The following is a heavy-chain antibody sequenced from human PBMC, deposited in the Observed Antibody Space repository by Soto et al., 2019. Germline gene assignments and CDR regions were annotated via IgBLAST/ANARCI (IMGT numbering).Heavy chain of an antibody. J-gene: IGHJ1*01. CDR2: INPSGGGT. CDR3: TRTLTPNPAEYFQH. Sequence: ASVKVSCKASGYTFTSYYMHWVRQAPGQGLEWMGIINPSGGGTNYAQKFQGRVTMSRDTSTSTVYMELSSLRSEDTAMFYCTRTLTPNPAEYFQHWRQGTLVTVSS. V-gene: IGHV1-46*03. CDR1: GYTFTSYY. D-gene: IGHD3-16*01.